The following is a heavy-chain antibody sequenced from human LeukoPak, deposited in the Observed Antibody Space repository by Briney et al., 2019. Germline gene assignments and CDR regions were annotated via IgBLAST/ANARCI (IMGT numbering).Heavy chain of an antibody. Sequence: SETLSLTCTVSGGSISSYYWSWIRQPPGKGLEWIGYIYTSGSTNYNPSLKSRVTISVDTSKNQCSLKLSSVTAADTAVYYCARRRYFDLWGRGTLVTVSS. CDR3: ARRRYFDL. J-gene: IGHJ2*01. V-gene: IGHV4-4*09. CDR2: IYTSGST. CDR1: GGSISSYY.